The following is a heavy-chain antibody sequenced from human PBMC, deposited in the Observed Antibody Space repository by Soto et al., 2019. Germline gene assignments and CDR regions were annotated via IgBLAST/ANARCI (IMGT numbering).Heavy chain of an antibody. Sequence: EVQLVESGGGLVQPGGSLRLSFAASGFTVSSNYMSWVRQAPGKGLEWVSVIYSGGSTYYADSVKGRFTISRDNSKNTLYLQMNSLRAEDTAVYYCARAPIFGVVTGLRWFDPWGQGTLVTVSS. CDR3: ARAPIFGVVTGLRWFDP. D-gene: IGHD3-3*01. V-gene: IGHV3-66*01. J-gene: IGHJ5*02. CDR2: IYSGGST. CDR1: GFTVSSNY.